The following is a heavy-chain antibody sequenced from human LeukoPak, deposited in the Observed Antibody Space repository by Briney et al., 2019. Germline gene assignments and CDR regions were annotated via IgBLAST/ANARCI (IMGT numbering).Heavy chain of an antibody. Sequence: ASETLSLTCTVSGGSISSYYWSWIRQPPGKGLEWIGYIYYSGSTNYNPSLKSRVTISVDTSKNQFSLKLSSVTAADTAVYYCARQPIVGAAYFDYWGQGTLVTVSS. J-gene: IGHJ4*02. D-gene: IGHD1-26*01. CDR1: GGSISSYY. V-gene: IGHV4-59*08. CDR2: IYYSGST. CDR3: ARQPIVGAAYFDY.